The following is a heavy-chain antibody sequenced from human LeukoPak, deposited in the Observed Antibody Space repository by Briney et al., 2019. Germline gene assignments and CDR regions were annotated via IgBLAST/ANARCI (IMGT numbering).Heavy chain of an antibody. Sequence: ASVKVSCKASGYTFTGYYMHWVRQAPGQGLEWMGWINPNSGGTNYAQKFQGRVTMTRDTSISTAYMELSRLRSDDTAVYYCARDSSDFDWLLYYDYWGQGTLVTVSS. CDR1: GYTFTGYY. D-gene: IGHD3-9*01. V-gene: IGHV1-2*02. CDR2: INPNSGGT. CDR3: ARDSSDFDWLLYYDY. J-gene: IGHJ4*02.